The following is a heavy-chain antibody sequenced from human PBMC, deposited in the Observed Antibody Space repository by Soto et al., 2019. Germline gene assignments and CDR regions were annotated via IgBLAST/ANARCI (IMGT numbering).Heavy chain of an antibody. CDR3: ARDFTIAMVAATPAY. V-gene: IGHV3-33*01. CDR1: GFTFSSYG. CDR2: IWYDGSNK. D-gene: IGHD2-15*01. Sequence: QVQLVESGGGVVQPGRSLRLSCAASGFTFSSYGMHWVRQAPGKGLEWVAVIWYDGSNKYYADCVKGRFTISRDNSKNARFRQRNSLRAEDTAVYYCARDFTIAMVAATPAYWGQRTIVVVSS. J-gene: IGHJ4*02.